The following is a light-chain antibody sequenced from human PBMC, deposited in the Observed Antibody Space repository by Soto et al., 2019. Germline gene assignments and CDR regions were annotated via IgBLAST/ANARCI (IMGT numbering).Light chain of an antibody. CDR1: SSNIGAGYD. J-gene: IGLJ2*01. V-gene: IGLV1-40*01. CDR2: ANI. CDR3: QSYDSSLNGVV. Sequence: QSVLTQPPSVSGAPGQRVTISCTGTSSNIGAGYDVHWYQQLPGTAPKLLINANINRPSGVPDRFSGSKSGTSASLAITGLQAEDEADYYCQSYDSSLNGVVFGGGTKVTVL.